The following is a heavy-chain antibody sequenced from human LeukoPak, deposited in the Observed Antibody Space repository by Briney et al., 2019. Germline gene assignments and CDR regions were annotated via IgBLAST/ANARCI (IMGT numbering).Heavy chain of an antibody. CDR1: GFTFSRYG. J-gene: IGHJ4*02. CDR3: ARDLDTRNSYEFAY. Sequence: GGSLRLSCEASGFTFSRYGMHWVRQAPGKGLEWVAVVWNDGTKEYYADSVKGRFTISRDRSKNTLYLQMNSLRAEDTAVYYCARDLDTRNSYEFAYWGQGTLVTVSS. CDR2: VWNDGTKE. V-gene: IGHV3-33*01. D-gene: IGHD5-18*01.